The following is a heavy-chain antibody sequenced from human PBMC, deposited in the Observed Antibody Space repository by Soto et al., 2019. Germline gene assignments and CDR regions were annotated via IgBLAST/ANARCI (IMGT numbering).Heavy chain of an antibody. CDR1: GGSISSSSYY. CDR2: IYYSGST. Sequence: QLQLQESGPGLVKPSETLSLTGTVSGGSISSSSYYWGWIRQPPGKGLEWIGSIYYSGSTYYNPSLKSRVTISVDTSKNQFSLKLSSVTAADTAVYYCVRVSRYYGVGVDSWGQGTLVTVSS. V-gene: IGHV4-39*01. CDR3: VRVSRYYGVGVDS. D-gene: IGHD2-21*01. J-gene: IGHJ4*02.